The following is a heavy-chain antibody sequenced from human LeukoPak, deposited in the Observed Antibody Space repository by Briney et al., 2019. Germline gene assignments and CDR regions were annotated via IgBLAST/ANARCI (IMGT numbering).Heavy chain of an antibody. CDR3: ARGKVAAAGTSVYYYYGMDV. CDR2: MNPNSGNT. CDR1: GYTFTSYD. V-gene: IGHV1-8*01. D-gene: IGHD6-13*01. Sequence: ASVKVSCKASGYTFTSYDINWVRQATGQGLEWMGWMNPNSGNTGYAQKFQGRVTMTRNTSISTAYMELSSLRSEDTAVYYCARGKVAAAGTSVYYYYGMDVWGQGTTVTVSS. J-gene: IGHJ6*02.